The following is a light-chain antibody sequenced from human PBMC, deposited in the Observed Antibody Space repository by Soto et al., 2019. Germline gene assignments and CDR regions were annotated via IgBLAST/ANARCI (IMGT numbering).Light chain of an antibody. V-gene: IGLV2-23*03. CDR2: EGS. J-gene: IGLJ2*01. CDR3: CSYAGSSTFV. CDR1: SNDVGSYNL. Sequence: QSALTQPASVSGSPGQSITNSCTGTSNDVGSYNLVSWYQQHPGKAPKLMIYEGSKRPSGVSNRFSGSKYDNTASLTISGLQAEDEADYYCCSYAGSSTFVFGGGTKLTVL.